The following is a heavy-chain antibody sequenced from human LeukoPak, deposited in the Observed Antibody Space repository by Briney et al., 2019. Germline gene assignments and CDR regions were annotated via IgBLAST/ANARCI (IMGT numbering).Heavy chain of an antibody. CDR1: GYTFTSYG. J-gene: IGHJ4*02. Sequence: ASVKVSCKASGYTFTSYGISWVRQAPGQGLEWMGWMNPNSGNTGYAQKFQGRVTTTRNTSISTAYMELSSLRSEDTAVYYCARESAGSRAFDYWGQGTLVTVSS. D-gene: IGHD2-15*01. CDR2: MNPNSGNT. CDR3: ARESAGSRAFDY. V-gene: IGHV1-8*03.